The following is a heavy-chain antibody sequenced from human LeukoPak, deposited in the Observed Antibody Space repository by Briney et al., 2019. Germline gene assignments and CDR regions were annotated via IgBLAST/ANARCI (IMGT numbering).Heavy chain of an antibody. CDR2: INHSGST. Sequence: SETLSLTCAVYGGSFSGYYWSWIRQPPGKGLEWIGEINHSGSTNYNPSLKSRVTISVDTSKNQFSLKLSSVTAADTAVYYCARVGSHGYFNYYYMDVWGKGTTVTVSS. D-gene: IGHD3-10*01. CDR3: ARVGSHGYFNYYYMDV. CDR1: GGSFSGYY. V-gene: IGHV4-34*01. J-gene: IGHJ6*03.